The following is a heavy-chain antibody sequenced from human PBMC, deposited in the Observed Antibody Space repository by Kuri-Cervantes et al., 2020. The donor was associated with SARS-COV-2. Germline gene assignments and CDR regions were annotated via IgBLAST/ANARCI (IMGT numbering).Heavy chain of an antibody. CDR1: GGTFSSYT. CDR2: IIPIFGTT. V-gene: IGHV1-69*06. Sequence: SVKVSCKASGGTFSSYTISWVRQAPGQGLEWMGGIIPIFGTTNYAQKFQGRVTIIADKSTSTAYMELSSLRSEDTAVSDCARDRGSSGWSWVYYYYGMDVWGQGTTVTVSS. J-gene: IGHJ6*02. D-gene: IGHD6-19*01. CDR3: ARDRGSSGWSWVYYYYGMDV.